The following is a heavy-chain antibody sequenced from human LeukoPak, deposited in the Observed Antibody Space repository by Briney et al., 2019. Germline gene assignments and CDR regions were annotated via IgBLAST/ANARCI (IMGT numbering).Heavy chain of an antibody. V-gene: IGHV1-46*01. CDR1: GYTFTSYG. CDR2: INPTGGST. D-gene: IGHD6-19*01. J-gene: IGHJ4*02. Sequence: ASVKVSCKASGYTFTSYGISWVRQAPGQGLEWMGLINPTGGSTSYAQKFQGRVTMTRDTSTSTVYMELSSLRSEDTAVYYCSRLGPYSSDWYGYFDYWGQGTLVTVSS. CDR3: SRLGPYSSDWYGYFDY.